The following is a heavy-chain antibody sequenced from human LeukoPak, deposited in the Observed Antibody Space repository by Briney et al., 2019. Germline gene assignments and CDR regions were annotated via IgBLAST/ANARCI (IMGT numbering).Heavy chain of an antibody. Sequence: GGSLRLSCAASGFTFGAYGMHWVRQAPGMGLEWVSFISNDGSSKCYADSVMGRFTISRDNSNNTLYLQINSLRPEDTAVYYCARVGHERFDHWGQGTLVTVSS. V-gene: IGHV3-30*02. D-gene: IGHD5-24*01. CDR2: ISNDGSSK. J-gene: IGHJ4*02. CDR1: GFTFGAYG. CDR3: ARVGHERFDH.